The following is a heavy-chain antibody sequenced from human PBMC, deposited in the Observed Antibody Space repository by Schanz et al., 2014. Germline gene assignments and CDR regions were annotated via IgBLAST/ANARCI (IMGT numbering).Heavy chain of an antibody. CDR2: INTGSNYI. J-gene: IGHJ5*02. CDR3: ARPALWFGDNCFDP. Sequence: VQLLESGGGLVQPGGSLRLSCAASGFSFSDYYMSWIRQAPGKGLEWISFINTGSNYINYADSVKGRFTISRDNTKNTLYLQMNSLRAEDTAVYYCARPALWFGDNCFDPWGQGTLVTVSS. CDR1: GFSFSDYY. D-gene: IGHD3-10*01. V-gene: IGHV3-11*03.